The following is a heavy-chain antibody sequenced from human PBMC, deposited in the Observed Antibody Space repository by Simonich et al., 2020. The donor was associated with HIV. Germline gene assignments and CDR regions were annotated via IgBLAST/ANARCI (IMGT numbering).Heavy chain of an antibody. Sequence: QVQLQQWGAGLLKPSETLSLTCVVYGGSLSGHYCSWVRQPPGKGLEWIGEINHSENTNYNPSLKTRVTISLDTSKNQFSLKLSSVTAADTAVYYCARSPYYYDISGDLDYWGQGTLVTVSS. V-gene: IGHV4-34*01. D-gene: IGHD3-22*01. CDR3: ARSPYYYDISGDLDY. CDR1: GGSLSGHY. CDR2: INHSENT. J-gene: IGHJ4*02.